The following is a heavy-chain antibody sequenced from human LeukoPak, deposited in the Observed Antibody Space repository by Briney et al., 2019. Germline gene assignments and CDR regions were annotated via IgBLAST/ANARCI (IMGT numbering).Heavy chain of an antibody. V-gene: IGHV3-23*01. Sequence: GGSLRLSCAASGFTFSSYAMSWVRQAPGKGLEWVSAISGSGGSTYYADSVKGRFTISRDNSKNTLYLQMNSLRAEDTAVYYCAKGDSSSWYFVAAPIPPPNEYYYYGMDVWGQGTTVTVSS. CDR3: AKGDSSSWYFVAAPIPPPNEYYYYGMDV. J-gene: IGHJ6*02. CDR2: ISGSGGST. D-gene: IGHD6-13*01. CDR1: GFTFSSYA.